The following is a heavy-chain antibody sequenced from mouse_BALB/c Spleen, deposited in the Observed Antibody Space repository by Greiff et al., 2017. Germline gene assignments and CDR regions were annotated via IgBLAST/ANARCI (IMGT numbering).Heavy chain of an antibody. CDR1: GFTFTDYY. Sequence: EVMLVESGGGLVQPGGSLRLSCATSGFTFTDYYMSWVRQPPGKALEWLGFIRNKANGYTTEYSASVKGRFTISRDNSQSILYLQMNTLRAEDSATYYCARGDYDYDYWYFDVWGAGTTVTVSS. CDR2: IRNKANGYTT. V-gene: IGHV7-3*02. D-gene: IGHD2-4*01. J-gene: IGHJ1*01. CDR3: ARGDYDYDYWYFDV.